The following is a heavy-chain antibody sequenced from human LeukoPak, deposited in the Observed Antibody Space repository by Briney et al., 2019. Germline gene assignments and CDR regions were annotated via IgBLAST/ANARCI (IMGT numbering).Heavy chain of an antibody. D-gene: IGHD5-18*01. Sequence: AASVKVSCKASGYTFTNYYMHWVRQAPGQGLEWMGIINPSAGSTSYAQKFQGRITVTRDTSTSTVYMELRSLRPEDTAVYYCARDHRGKQLWLTRPDEFDAFDIWGQGTMVTVSS. J-gene: IGHJ3*02. CDR3: ARDHRGKQLWLTRPDEFDAFDI. CDR1: GYTFTNYY. V-gene: IGHV1-46*01. CDR2: INPSAGST.